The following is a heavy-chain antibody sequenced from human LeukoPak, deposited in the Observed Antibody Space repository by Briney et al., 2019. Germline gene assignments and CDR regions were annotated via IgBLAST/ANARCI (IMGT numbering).Heavy chain of an antibody. CDR2: IIPIFGTA. V-gene: IGHV1-69*05. CDR3: ARACSGYDLPTDY. CDR1: GGTFSSYA. Sequence: AASVKVSCKASGGTFSSYAISWVRQAPGQGLEWMGGIIPIFGTANYAQKFQGRVTITTDESTSTAYMELSSLKSEDTAVYYCARACSGYDLPTDYWGQGTLVTVSS. D-gene: IGHD5-12*01. J-gene: IGHJ4*02.